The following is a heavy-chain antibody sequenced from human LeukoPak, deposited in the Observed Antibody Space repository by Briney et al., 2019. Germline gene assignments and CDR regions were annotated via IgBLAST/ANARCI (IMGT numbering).Heavy chain of an antibody. Sequence: GASVKVSCKPSGYAFTGYYIHWVRQAPGQGLEWMGWINPNSGGTKYAQKFQGRVTMTRDTSISTVYMELSRLRSDDTAVYYCARARYDSSGYYSFSDYWGQGTLVTVSS. V-gene: IGHV1-2*02. J-gene: IGHJ4*02. CDR2: INPNSGGT. D-gene: IGHD3-22*01. CDR3: ARARYDSSGYYSFSDY. CDR1: GYAFTGYY.